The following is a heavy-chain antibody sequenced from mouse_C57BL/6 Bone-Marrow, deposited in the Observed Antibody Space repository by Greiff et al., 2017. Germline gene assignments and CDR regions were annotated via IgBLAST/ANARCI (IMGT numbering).Heavy chain of an antibody. V-gene: IGHV1-62-2*01. CDR1: GYTFTEYT. D-gene: IGHD2-1*01. CDR3: AGHETLYGNYGAWFAC. J-gene: IGHJ3*01. CDR2: FYPGSGSI. Sequence: VQLQQSGAELVKPGASVKLSCKASGYTFTEYTIHWVKQRSGQGLEWIGWFYPGSGSIKYNEKFKDKATLTADKSSSTVYMELSRLTAEASAVYFCAGHETLYGNYGAWFACWGQGTLVTVSA.